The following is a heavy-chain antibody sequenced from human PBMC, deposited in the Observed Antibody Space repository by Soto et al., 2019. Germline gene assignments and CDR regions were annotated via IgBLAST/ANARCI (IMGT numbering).Heavy chain of an antibody. CDR1: GFTFSSYG. CDR2: IRNKANSYST. V-gene: IGHV3-72*01. D-gene: IGHD1-26*01. Sequence: PVGSLRLSCAASGFTFSSYGMHWVRQAPGKGLEWVGRIRNKANSYSTEYAASVKGRFTISRDDSMNSLYLQMNSLKIEDTAVYYSATGVVGAADYWGQGTLVTVSS. CDR3: ATGVVGAADY. J-gene: IGHJ4*02.